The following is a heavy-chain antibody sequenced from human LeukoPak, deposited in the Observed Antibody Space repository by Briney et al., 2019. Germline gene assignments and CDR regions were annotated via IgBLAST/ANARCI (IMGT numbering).Heavy chain of an antibody. CDR3: ARSQTGGTFDY. CDR1: GFTFRGFL. Sequence: GGSLRLSCAASGFTFRGFLMSWVRQTPGKGLEWVANIKQDGSEKYYADSVKGRFTISRDNTKNSLSLQMNSLRAEDTAVYYCARSQTGGTFDYWGQGALVTVSS. D-gene: IGHD1-26*01. V-gene: IGHV3-7*01. CDR2: IKQDGSEK. J-gene: IGHJ4*02.